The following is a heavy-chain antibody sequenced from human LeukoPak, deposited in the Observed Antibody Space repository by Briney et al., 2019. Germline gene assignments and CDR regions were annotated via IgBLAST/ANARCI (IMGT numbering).Heavy chain of an antibody. CDR3: ARGYSIVVVQYFDY. CDR2: INHSGST. V-gene: IGHV4-34*01. Sequence: SETLSLTCAVYGGSFSGYYWSWIRQPPGKGLEWIGEINHSGSTNYNPSLKSRVTISVDTSKNQFSLKLSSVTAADTAVYYCARGYSIVVVQYFDYWGQGTLVTVSS. CDR1: GGSFSGYY. D-gene: IGHD2-15*01. J-gene: IGHJ4*02.